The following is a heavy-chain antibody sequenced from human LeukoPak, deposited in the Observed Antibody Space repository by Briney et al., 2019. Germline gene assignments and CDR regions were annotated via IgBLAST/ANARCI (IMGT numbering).Heavy chain of an antibody. V-gene: IGHV3-21*04. CDR1: GFTFSNYI. Sequence: GGSLRLSCAASGFTFSNYILNWVRQAPGEGLEWVSSSSTSSTYMYYADSVKGRFTISRDNAKSSLYLQMNSLRAEDTAVYRCAKDVAYYYDSSGYALPYYFDYWGQGTLVTVSS. D-gene: IGHD3-22*01. CDR2: SSTSSTYM. CDR3: AKDVAYYYDSSGYALPYYFDY. J-gene: IGHJ4*02.